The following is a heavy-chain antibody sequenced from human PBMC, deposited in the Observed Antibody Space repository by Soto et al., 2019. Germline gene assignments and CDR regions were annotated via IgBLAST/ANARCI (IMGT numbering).Heavy chain of an antibody. CDR3: ARDYYDSSGYFGVPNNWFGP. V-gene: IGHV3-30-3*01. Sequence: QVQLVESGGGVVQPGRSLRLSCAASGFTFSSYAMHWVRQAPGKGLEWVAVISYDGSNKYYADSVKGRFTISRDNSKNTLYLQMNSLRAEDTAVYYCARDYYDSSGYFGVPNNWFGPWGQGTLVTVSS. CDR2: ISYDGSNK. CDR1: GFTFSSYA. D-gene: IGHD3-22*01. J-gene: IGHJ5*02.